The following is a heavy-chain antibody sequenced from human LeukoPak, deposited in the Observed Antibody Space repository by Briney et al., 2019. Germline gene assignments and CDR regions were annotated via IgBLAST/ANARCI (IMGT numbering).Heavy chain of an antibody. V-gene: IGHV5-51*01. CDR3: ARRYYDIMTGYRDAADDGFDI. Sequence: GEPLKISCKGSGYRFSSYWIGWVRQMSGKGLEWMGIIYPGDSDTRYSPSFQGQVTISADRSISTAYLQWSSLKASDSAMYYCARRYYDIMTGYRDAADDGFDIWGQGTLVTVSS. CDR2: IYPGDSDT. J-gene: IGHJ3*02. CDR1: GYRFSSYW. D-gene: IGHD3-9*01.